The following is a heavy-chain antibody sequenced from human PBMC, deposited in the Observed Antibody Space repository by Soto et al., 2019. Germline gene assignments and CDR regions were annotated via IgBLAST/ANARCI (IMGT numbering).Heavy chain of an antibody. CDR1: GFTFSMYS. CDR3: ARDHLILPAHDFFYGSDV. J-gene: IGHJ6*02. CDR2: IPQDGVDG. V-gene: IGHV3-7*03. Sequence: PGGSLRLSCEVSGFTFSMYSMSWVRQSPWKGLEWVAKIPQDGVDGHYADSVKGRCTISRDNGKSSLYLQLNNLRAEDAAVYYCARDHLILPAHDFFYGSDVWGRGATVTVSS. D-gene: IGHD2-21*02.